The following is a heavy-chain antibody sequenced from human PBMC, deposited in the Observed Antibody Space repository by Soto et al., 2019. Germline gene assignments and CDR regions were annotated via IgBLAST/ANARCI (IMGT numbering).Heavy chain of an antibody. Sequence: SETLSLTCAVYGGSFSGYYWSWIRQPPGKGLEWIGEINHSGSTNYNPSLKSRVTISVDTSKNLFSLKLSSVTAADTAVYYCARGDGENSGSYFDYWGQGTLVTVSS. CDR1: GGSFSGYY. J-gene: IGHJ4*02. CDR2: INHSGST. D-gene: IGHD1-26*01. V-gene: IGHV4-34*01. CDR3: ARGDGENSGSYFDY.